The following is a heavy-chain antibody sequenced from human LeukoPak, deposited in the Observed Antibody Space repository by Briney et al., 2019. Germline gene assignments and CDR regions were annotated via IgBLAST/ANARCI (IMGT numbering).Heavy chain of an antibody. J-gene: IGHJ4*02. CDR3: ARDRVGATDYFDY. D-gene: IGHD1-26*01. CDR1: GFTFSAYA. Sequence: GGSLRLSCSASGFTFSAYAMHWVRQAPGKGLEYVSAISPNGGSTYYADSVKGRFTISRDNSKNTLYLQMNSLRAEDTAVYYCARDRVGATDYFDYWGQGTLVTVSS. CDR2: ISPNGGST. V-gene: IGHV3-64*04.